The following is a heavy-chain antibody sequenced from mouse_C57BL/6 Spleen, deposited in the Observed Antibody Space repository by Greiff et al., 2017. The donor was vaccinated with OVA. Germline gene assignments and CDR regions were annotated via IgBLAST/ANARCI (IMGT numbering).Heavy chain of an antibody. CDR1: GFTFSDYY. Sequence: EVHLVESGGGLVQPGGSLKLSCAASGFTFSDYYMYWVRQTPEKRLEWVAYISNGGGSTYYPDTVKGRFTISRDNAKNTLYLQMSRLKSEDTAMYYCARQGNWDYWGQGTSVTVSS. V-gene: IGHV5-12*01. D-gene: IGHD2-1*01. CDR2: ISNGGGST. CDR3: ARQGNWDY. J-gene: IGHJ4*01.